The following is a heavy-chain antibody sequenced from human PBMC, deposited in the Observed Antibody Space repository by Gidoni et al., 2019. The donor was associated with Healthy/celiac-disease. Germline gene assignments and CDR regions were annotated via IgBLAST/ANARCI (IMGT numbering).Heavy chain of an antibody. D-gene: IGHD3-22*01. CDR3: AKDTGFDSSGYVDY. CDR1: AFPLVDYA. CDR2: SSWNSGSI. V-gene: IGHV3-9*01. Sequence: EVLLVASEGRLVQPGSSLRFPSAPSAFPLVDYATHWARQAPGKGMEWVAGSSWNSGSIGYADYVKVRFTISRDNAKNSLYLQMNSLRAEDTALYYCAKDTGFDSSGYVDYWGQGTLVTVSS. J-gene: IGHJ4*02.